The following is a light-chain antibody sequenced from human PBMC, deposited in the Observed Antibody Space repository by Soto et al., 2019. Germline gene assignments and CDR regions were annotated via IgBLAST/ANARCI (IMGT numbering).Light chain of an antibody. J-gene: IGKJ2*01. CDR2: GAS. V-gene: IGKV3-20*01. CDR1: QTVTSEY. Sequence: EIVLTQSPGTLSLSPGERATLSCRASQTVTSEYLAWYQQKPGQAPRLLIYGASSRATGIPDRFSGSGSGTELTLTISRLEPEDFAVYSCQQYGNSPPTFGQGTKLEIK. CDR3: QQYGNSPPT.